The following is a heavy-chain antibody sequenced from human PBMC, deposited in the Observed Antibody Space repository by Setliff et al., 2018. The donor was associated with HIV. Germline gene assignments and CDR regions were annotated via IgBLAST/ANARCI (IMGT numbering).Heavy chain of an antibody. V-gene: IGHV4-61*09. D-gene: IGHD1-26*01. CDR1: GGSIRSGSYY. CDR2: IYSTGGT. Sequence: SETLSLTCSVSGGSIRSGSYYWSWIRQPAGKGLEWIGHIYSTGGTRYNPSLESRLTILVDTSRNQFSLNLSSVTAADTAVYYCARAAYSGTYVWEPATDLWGRGTQVTVSS. CDR3: ARAAYSGTYVWEPATDL. J-gene: IGHJ2*01.